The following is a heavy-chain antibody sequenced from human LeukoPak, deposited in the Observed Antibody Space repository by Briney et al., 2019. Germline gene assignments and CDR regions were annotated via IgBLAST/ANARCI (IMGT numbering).Heavy chain of an antibody. V-gene: IGHV1-69*04. CDR1: GGTFSSYA. CDR3: AREGVMTGTTRAFDI. J-gene: IGHJ3*02. Sequence: SVKVSCKASGGTFSSYAISWVRQAPGQGLEWMGRIIPILGIANYAQKFQGRVTITADKSTSTAYMELSSLRSEDTAVYYCAREGVMTGTTRAFDIWGQGTMVTVSS. D-gene: IGHD1-7*01. CDR2: IIPILGIA.